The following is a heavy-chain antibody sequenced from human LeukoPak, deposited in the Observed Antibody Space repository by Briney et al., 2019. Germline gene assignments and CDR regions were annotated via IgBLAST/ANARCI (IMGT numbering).Heavy chain of an antibody. CDR2: ISSSDSTI. CDR1: GFTFSSYE. D-gene: IGHD3-22*01. J-gene: IGHJ6*03. CDR3: ARRSSGPLYYYYYYMDV. Sequence: GGSLRLSCAASGFTFSSYEMNWVRQAPGKGLEWVSYISSSDSTIYYADSVKGRFTISRDNAKNSLYLQMNSLRAEDTAVYYCARRSSGPLYYYYYYMDVWGKGTTVTVSS. V-gene: IGHV3-48*03.